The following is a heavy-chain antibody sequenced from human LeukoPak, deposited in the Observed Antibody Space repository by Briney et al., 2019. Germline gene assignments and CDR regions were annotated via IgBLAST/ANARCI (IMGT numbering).Heavy chain of an antibody. V-gene: IGHV3-30*02. Sequence: QPGGSLRLSCAASGFTFNNYGMHWVRQAPGKGPEWVAFIPYDGSNKYYADSVKGRFTIPRDNSKNTLYLQMNSLRAEDTAVYYCAKDEYYYGSVTSTFDFWGQGTMVTVSS. CDR2: IPYDGSNK. CDR3: AKDEYYYGSVTSTFDF. D-gene: IGHD3-10*01. CDR1: GFTFNNYG. J-gene: IGHJ3*01.